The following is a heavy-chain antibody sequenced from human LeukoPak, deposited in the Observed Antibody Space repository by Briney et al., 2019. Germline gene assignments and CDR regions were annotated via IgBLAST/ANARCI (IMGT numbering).Heavy chain of an antibody. Sequence: GGSLRLSCAASGFTFSSYWMSWVRQAPGKGLEWVANIKQDGSEKYYVDSVKGRFTISRDNAKNSLYLQMNSLRAEDTAVYYCARERVLWLGEFDPWGQGTLVTVSS. D-gene: IGHD3-10*01. J-gene: IGHJ5*02. CDR1: GFTFSSYW. CDR3: ARERVLWLGEFDP. CDR2: IKQDGSEK. V-gene: IGHV3-7*01.